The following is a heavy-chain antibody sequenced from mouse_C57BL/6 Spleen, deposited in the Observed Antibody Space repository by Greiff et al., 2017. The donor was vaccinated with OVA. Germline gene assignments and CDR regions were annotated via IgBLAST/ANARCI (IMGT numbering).Heavy chain of an antibody. CDR1: GFSINSDCY. D-gene: IGHD1-1*01. CDR3: ARAYSYGSSTGAMDY. Sequence: VQLKESGPSLVRPSQTLSLTCTVTGFSINSDCYWIWIRQFPGNKLEYIGYTFYSGITYYNPSLESRTYITRDTSKNQFSLKLSSVTTEDTATYYCARAYSYGSSTGAMDYWGQGTSVTVSS. J-gene: IGHJ4*01. CDR2: TFYSGIT. V-gene: IGHV3-3*01.